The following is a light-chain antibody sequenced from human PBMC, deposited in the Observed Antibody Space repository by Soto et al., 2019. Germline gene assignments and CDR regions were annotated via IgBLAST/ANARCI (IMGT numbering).Light chain of an antibody. Sequence: EIVMTQSPATLSVSPGERVTLSCRASQSVGTNLAWYQQKPGQAPRLLILGASTRASGIPAKFSGSGSGTEFTLSIGSLQSEDFAIYYCQQYDNWPPRWTFGQGTKVDIK. V-gene: IGKV3-15*01. CDR2: GAS. CDR3: QQYDNWPPRWT. J-gene: IGKJ2*01. CDR1: QSVGTN.